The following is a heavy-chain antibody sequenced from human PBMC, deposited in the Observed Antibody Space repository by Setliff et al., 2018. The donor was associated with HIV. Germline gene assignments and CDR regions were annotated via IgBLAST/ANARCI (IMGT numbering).Heavy chain of an antibody. CDR1: GGSFSVYY. J-gene: IGHJ6*03. D-gene: IGHD3-9*01. Sequence: NHSETLSLTCAVSGGSFSVYYWSWIRQPPGKGLEWIGEINHSGSTNYNPSLKSRITISVDTSKDQFSLKLSSVTAADTAVYYCARGARLLTAYIDRWDYYYMRVWGKGTTVTVSS. CDR2: INHSGST. V-gene: IGHV4-34*01. CDR3: ARGARLLTAYIDRWDYYYMRV.